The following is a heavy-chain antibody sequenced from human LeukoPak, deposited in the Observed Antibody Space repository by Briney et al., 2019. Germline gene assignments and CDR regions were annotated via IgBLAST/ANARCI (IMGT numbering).Heavy chain of an antibody. J-gene: IGHJ4*02. V-gene: IGHV3-11*04. CDR3: ARGVKVTTVTQFDY. CDR1: GFTFSDYY. CDR2: ITSSGSTI. D-gene: IGHD4-17*01. Sequence: GGSLRLSCAASGFTFSDYYMSWIRQAPGKGLEWVSYITSSGSTIYYADSVKGRFTISRDNAKNSLYLQMNSLSDEDTAVYYCARGVKVTTVTQFDYWGQGTLVTVSS.